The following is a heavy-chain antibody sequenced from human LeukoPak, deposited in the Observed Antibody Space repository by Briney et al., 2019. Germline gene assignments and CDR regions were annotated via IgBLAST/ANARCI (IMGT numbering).Heavy chain of an antibody. Sequence: GGSLRLSCAASGFTFSSYGMHWVRQAPGKGLEWVAVISYDGSNKYYADSVKGRFTISRDNSKNTLYLQMNSLRAEDTAVYHCAKDFGQWLGVYWGQGTLVTVSS. CDR1: GFTFSSYG. V-gene: IGHV3-30*18. D-gene: IGHD6-19*01. CDR2: ISYDGSNK. J-gene: IGHJ4*02. CDR3: AKDFGQWLGVY.